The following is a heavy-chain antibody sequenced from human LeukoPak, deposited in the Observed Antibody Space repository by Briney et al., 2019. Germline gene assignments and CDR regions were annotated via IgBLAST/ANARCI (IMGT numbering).Heavy chain of an antibody. CDR1: GFTFNNYV. Sequence: GGSLRLSCAASGFTFNNYVMSWARQAPGKGLEWVSSVSGTGDSTYYADSVKGRFTISRDNFKNRLYLQMNSLRDDDTAVYYCAKASREYSSTWYYWGQGTLVTVPS. CDR3: AKASREYSSTWYY. J-gene: IGHJ4*02. V-gene: IGHV3-23*01. D-gene: IGHD6-13*01. CDR2: VSGTGDST.